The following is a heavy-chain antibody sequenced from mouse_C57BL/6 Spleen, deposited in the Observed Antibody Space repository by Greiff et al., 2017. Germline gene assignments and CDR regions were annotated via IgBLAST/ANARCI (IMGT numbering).Heavy chain of an antibody. J-gene: IGHJ3*01. D-gene: IGHD1-1*01. CDR1: GYAFSSYW. V-gene: IGHV1-80*01. CDR3: ARSSYFYCSSYIAC. CDR2: IYPGDGDT. Sequence: VQLQQSGAELVKPGASVKISCKASGYAFSSYWMNWVKQRPGKGLEWIGQIYPGDGDTNYNGKFKGKATLTADKSSSTAYMQLSSLTSEDSAVYFCARSSYFYCSSYIACWGQTPLVTVAA.